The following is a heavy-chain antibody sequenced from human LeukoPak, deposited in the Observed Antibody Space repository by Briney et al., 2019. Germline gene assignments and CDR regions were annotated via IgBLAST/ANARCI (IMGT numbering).Heavy chain of an antibody. CDR3: ASAPNYYDSSGYKTWLDN. CDR1: GFTFSSYW. V-gene: IGHV3-21*01. J-gene: IGHJ4*02. CDR2: ISSSGSLI. D-gene: IGHD3-22*01. Sequence: PGGSLRLSCAASGFTFSSYWMSWVRQAPGKGLEWVSSISSSGSLIYYADLVKGRFTVSRDNAKNSLFLQMNSLRDEDTAVYYCASAPNYYDSSGYKTWLDNWGQGTLVTVSS.